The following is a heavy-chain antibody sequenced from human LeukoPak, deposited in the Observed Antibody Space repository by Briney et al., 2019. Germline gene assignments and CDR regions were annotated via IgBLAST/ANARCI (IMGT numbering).Heavy chain of an antibody. D-gene: IGHD5-18*01. CDR3: ARGSPIQLWADAFDI. J-gene: IGHJ3*02. CDR2: INHNGSN. V-gene: IGHV4-34*01. CDR1: GGSFSGYY. Sequence: PSQTLSLTCAVYGGSFSGYYWSWIRQPPGKGLEWIGEINHNGSNNYNPSLKSRVTISVDTSKNQFSLKLSSVTAADTAVYYCARGSPIQLWADAFDIWGQGTMVTVSS.